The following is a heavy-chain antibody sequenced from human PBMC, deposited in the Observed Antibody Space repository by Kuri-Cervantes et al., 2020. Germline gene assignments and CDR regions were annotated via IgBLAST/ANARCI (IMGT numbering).Heavy chain of an antibody. V-gene: IGHV1-18*01. CDR1: GYTFTSYG. CDR2: IGAYNGNT. D-gene: IGHD3-16*01. Sequence: ASVKVSCKASGYTFTSYGISWVRQAPGQGLEWMGWIGAYNGNTNYAQKLQGRVTMTTDTSTSTAYMELSRLRSDDTAVYYCARGPTPGITLIGHYYYCYGMDVWGQGTTVTVSS. CDR3: ARGPTPGITLIGHYYYCYGMDV. J-gene: IGHJ6*02.